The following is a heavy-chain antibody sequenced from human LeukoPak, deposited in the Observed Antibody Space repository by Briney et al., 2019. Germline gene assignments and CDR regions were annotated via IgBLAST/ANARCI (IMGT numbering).Heavy chain of an antibody. J-gene: IGHJ4*02. CDR2: ISAYNGNT. D-gene: IGHD3-22*01. V-gene: IGHV1-18*01. CDR3: ARVDYDSSGCYYEWGYAFHY. Sequence: GASVKVSCKASGYTFTSYGISWVRQAPGQGLEWMGWISAYNGNTNYAQKLQGRVTMTTDTSTSTAYMELRSLRSDDTAVYYCARVDYDSSGCYYEWGYAFHYWGQGTLVTVSS. CDR1: GYTFTSYG.